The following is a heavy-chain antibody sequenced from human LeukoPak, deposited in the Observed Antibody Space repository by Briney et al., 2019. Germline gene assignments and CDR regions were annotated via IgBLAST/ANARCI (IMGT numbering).Heavy chain of an antibody. V-gene: IGHV3-30*02. D-gene: IGHD3-22*01. J-gene: IGHJ4*02. Sequence: GGALRLSCAASGFTFSSYGMHWVRPAPGKGLEWVAFIRYDGSNKYYADSVKGRFTISRDNSKNTLYLQMNSLRAEDTAVYYCARGADSSGYHDYWGQGTLVTVSS. CDR1: GFTFSSYG. CDR2: IRYDGSNK. CDR3: ARGADSSGYHDY.